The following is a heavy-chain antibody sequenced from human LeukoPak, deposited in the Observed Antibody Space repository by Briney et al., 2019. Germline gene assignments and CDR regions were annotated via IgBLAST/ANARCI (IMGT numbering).Heavy chain of an antibody. CDR2: IYYSGST. CDR1: GGSISSYY. Sequence: SETLSLTCTVSGGSISSYYWSWIRQPPGKGLEWIGYIYYSGSTNYNPSLKSRVTISVDTSKNQFSLKLSSVTAADTAVYYCARDYQASGWYYFDYWGQGTLVTVSS. D-gene: IGHD6-19*01. J-gene: IGHJ4*02. CDR3: ARDYQASGWYYFDY. V-gene: IGHV4-59*12.